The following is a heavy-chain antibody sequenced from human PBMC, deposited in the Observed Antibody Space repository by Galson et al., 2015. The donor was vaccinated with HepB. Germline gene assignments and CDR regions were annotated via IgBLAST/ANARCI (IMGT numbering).Heavy chain of an antibody. CDR2: IYYSGST. Sequence: LSLTCTVSGGSISSSSYYWGWIRQPPGKGLEWIGSIYYSGSTYYNPSLKSRVTISVDTSKNQFSLKLSSVTAADTAVYYCARRVRSCSSTSCYDYYYYYGMDVWGQGTRSPSP. D-gene: IGHD2-2*01. CDR3: ARRVRSCSSTSCYDYYYYYGMDV. V-gene: IGHV4-39*01. CDR1: GGSISSSSYY. J-gene: IGHJ6*02.